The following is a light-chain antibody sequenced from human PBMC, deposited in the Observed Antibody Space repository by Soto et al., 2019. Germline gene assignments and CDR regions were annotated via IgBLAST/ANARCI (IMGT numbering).Light chain of an antibody. J-gene: IGLJ1*01. Sequence: QSALTQPPSVSVSPGQSVTISCTGTSTDFVSYNRVSWYQQPPGTAPKLIIYEASNRPSGVPDRFSGSKSGNTASLTISGLQAADGADYYCSLYTSENTYVFGTGTKVTVL. V-gene: IGLV2-18*01. CDR2: EAS. CDR1: STDFVSYNR. CDR3: SLYTSENTYV.